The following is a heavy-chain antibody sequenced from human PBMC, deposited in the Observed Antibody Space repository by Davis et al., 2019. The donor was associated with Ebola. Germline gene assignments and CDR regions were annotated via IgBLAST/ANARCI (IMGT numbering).Heavy chain of an antibody. CDR1: GFTFSSYG. J-gene: IGHJ1*01. V-gene: IGHV3-30*18. D-gene: IGHD6-6*01. CDR2: ISYDGSNK. CDR3: AKVSSSSSEYFQH. Sequence: GESLKISCAASGFTFSSYGMHWVRQAPGKGLEWVAVISYDGSNKYYADSVKGRFTISRDNSKNTLYLQMNSLRAEDTAVYYCAKVSSSSSEYFQHWGQGTLVTVSS.